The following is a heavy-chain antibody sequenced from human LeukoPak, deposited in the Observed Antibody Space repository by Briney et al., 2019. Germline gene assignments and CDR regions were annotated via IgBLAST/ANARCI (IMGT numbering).Heavy chain of an antibody. CDR3: ARDLHPRLTGYFDY. D-gene: IGHD3-16*01. Sequence: GGSLRLSCVASGFTVSSYYVSWVRQAPGKGLEWVSVIYSGGSTYYADSVEGRFTVSRDNPKNTLYLETKSLRADDTAVYYCARDLHPRLTGYFDYWGQGTVVTVSS. V-gene: IGHV3-53*01. J-gene: IGHJ4*02. CDR2: IYSGGST. CDR1: GFTVSSYY.